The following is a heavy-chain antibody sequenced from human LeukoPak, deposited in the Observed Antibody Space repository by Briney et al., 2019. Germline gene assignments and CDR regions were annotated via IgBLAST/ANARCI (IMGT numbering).Heavy chain of an antibody. CDR1: GGSISSGDYY. CDR3: ARESPVVVPAARRYYYGMDV. Sequence: SETLSLTCTVSGGSISSGDYYWSWIRQPPGKGLEWIGYIYYSGSTYYNPSLKSRVTISVDTSKNQFSLKLSSVTAADTAVYYCARESPVVVPAARRYYYGMDVWGQGTTVTVSS. D-gene: IGHD2-2*01. J-gene: IGHJ6*02. V-gene: IGHV4-30-4*01. CDR2: IYYSGST.